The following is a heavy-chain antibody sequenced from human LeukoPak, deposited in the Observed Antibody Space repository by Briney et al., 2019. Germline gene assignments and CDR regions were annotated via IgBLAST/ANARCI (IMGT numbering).Heavy chain of an antibody. CDR2: IYTSGST. V-gene: IGHV4-4*07. J-gene: IGHJ4*02. Sequence: SETLSLTCTVSGGSISSYYWSWIRQPAGKGLEWIGRIYTSGSTNYNPSLKSRVTMSVDTSKNQFSLKLSSVTAADTAVYYCARGRRYYDSSGYYYDYWGQGTLVTVSS. D-gene: IGHD3-22*01. CDR1: GGSISSYY. CDR3: ARGRRYYDSSGYYYDY.